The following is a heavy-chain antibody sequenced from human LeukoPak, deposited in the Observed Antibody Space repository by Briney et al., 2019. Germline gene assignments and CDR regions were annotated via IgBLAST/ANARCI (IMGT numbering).Heavy chain of an antibody. V-gene: IGHV3-66*01. Sequence: GGSLRLSCAVSGFIGSDGYMNWVRQAPGKGLEWLSVIYRGGATYYADSVKGRFIISRDSSKNTWHLQLNSLRAEDTAVYYCAGAVAAARGVNYFDYWGQGTLVTVSS. J-gene: IGHJ4*02. CDR3: AGAVAAARGVNYFDY. D-gene: IGHD3-10*01. CDR2: IYRGGAT. CDR1: GFIGSDGY.